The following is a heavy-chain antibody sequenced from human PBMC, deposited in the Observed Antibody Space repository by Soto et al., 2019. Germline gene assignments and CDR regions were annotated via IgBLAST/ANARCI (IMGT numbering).Heavy chain of an antibody. Sequence: QVQLVQSGAGVKKPGASVKVSCKASGYTFTSYGISWVRQAPGQGLEWMGWISAYNGNTNYAQKLQGRVTMTTDTSTSTAYMELRSLRSDDTAVYYCARVSRERTYYDFWSGYPYYYYGMDVWGQGTTVTVSS. CDR2: ISAYNGNT. CDR3: ARVSRERTYYDFWSGYPYYYYGMDV. J-gene: IGHJ6*02. D-gene: IGHD3-3*01. V-gene: IGHV1-18*01. CDR1: GYTFTSYG.